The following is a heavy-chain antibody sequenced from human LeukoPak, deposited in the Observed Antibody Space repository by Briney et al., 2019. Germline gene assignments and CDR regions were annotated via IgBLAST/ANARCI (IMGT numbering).Heavy chain of an antibody. J-gene: IGHJ4*02. CDR3: VKEVRGKSYGDY. Sequence: PGGSLRLSCAASGFTFSNCAMSWVRQAPGKGLEWVSAVSDGGDTTYYADSVKGRFTISRDNSKNTVDLEMNSLRAEDTALYYCVKEVRGKSYGDYWGQGTLGTVSS. D-gene: IGHD5-18*01. V-gene: IGHV3-23*01. CDR2: VSDGGDTT. CDR1: GFTFSNCA.